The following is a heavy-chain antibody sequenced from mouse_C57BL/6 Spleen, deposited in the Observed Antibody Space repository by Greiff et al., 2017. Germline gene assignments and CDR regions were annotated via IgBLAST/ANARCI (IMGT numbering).Heavy chain of an antibody. CDR3: ARELGSIDY. D-gene: IGHD1-1*01. V-gene: IGHV1-64*01. CDR1: GYNCKRYG. Sequence: QVQLQQSGAELVKPGASVKLSCKASGYNCKRYGRHGVKQRPGQGLEWIGMIHPTSGRPTSNAKFQRKATLTVDKSSSTAYMQLSSLTSEDSAVYYCARELGSIDYWGQGTTLTVSS. CDR2: IHPTSGRP. J-gene: IGHJ2*01.